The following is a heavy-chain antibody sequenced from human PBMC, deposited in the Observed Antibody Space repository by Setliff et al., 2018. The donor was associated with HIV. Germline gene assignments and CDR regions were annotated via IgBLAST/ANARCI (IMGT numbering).Heavy chain of an antibody. D-gene: IGHD1-7*01. Sequence: TGGSLRLSCAASGFTFPTYWISWVRQAPGKGLEWVANIKRDGTETHYVGSVRGRFTISRDNAKNSLYLQMDSLRADDTAVYYCARSELLWQRYYFDFWGRGTLVTVSS. V-gene: IGHV3-7*03. CDR1: GFTFPTYW. J-gene: IGHJ4*01. CDR3: ARSELLWQRYYFDF. CDR2: IKRDGTET.